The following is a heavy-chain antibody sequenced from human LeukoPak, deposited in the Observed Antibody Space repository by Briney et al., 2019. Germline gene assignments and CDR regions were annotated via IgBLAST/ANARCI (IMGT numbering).Heavy chain of an antibody. V-gene: IGHV3-23*01. CDR3: AKAARYYYDSSGYPIALYYFDY. CDR2: ISGSGGST. CDR1: GFTFSSYA. D-gene: IGHD3-22*01. J-gene: IGHJ4*02. Sequence: GGSLRISCAASGFTFSSYAMSWVRQAPGKGLEWVSAISGSGGSTYYADSVKGRFTISRDSSKNTLYLQMNSLRAEDTAVYYCAKAARYYYDSSGYPIALYYFDYWGQGTLVTVSS.